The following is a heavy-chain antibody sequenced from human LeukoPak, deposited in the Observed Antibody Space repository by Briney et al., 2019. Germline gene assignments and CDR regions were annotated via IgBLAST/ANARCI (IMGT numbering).Heavy chain of an antibody. D-gene: IGHD2-15*01. CDR3: ARAGAVVDNWFDP. CDR2: IYHSGST. V-gene: IGHV4-4*02. Sequence: PSETLSLTCAVSGGSISSSNWWSWVRQPPGKGLEWIGEIYHSGSTNYNPSLKSRVTISVDKSKNQFSLKLSSVTAADTAVYYCARAGAVVDNWFDPWGQGTLVTVSS. J-gene: IGHJ5*02. CDR1: GGSISSSNW.